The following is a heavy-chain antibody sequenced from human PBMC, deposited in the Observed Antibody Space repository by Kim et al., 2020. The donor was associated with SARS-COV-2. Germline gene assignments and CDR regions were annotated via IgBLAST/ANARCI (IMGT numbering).Heavy chain of an antibody. D-gene: IGHD3-10*01. CDR3: ARRPYGSGTYYDWFDP. Sequence: SETLSLTCTVSGGSVSSGDYCWSWIRQHPEKGLEWIGYIHYSGTTYYNPSLKSGVTLSLDTSENQFSLMLTSVTAADTAIYYCARRPYGSGTYYDWFDPWGQGTLVTVSS. CDR2: IHYSGTT. V-gene: IGHV4-31*03. CDR1: GGSVSSGDYC. J-gene: IGHJ5*02.